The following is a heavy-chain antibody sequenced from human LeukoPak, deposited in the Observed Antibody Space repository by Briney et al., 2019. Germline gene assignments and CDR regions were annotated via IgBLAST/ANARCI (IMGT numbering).Heavy chain of an antibody. CDR2: INAGNGNT. Sequence: ASVKVSCKASGYTFTSYAMHWVRQAPGHRLEWMGWINAGNGNTKYSQKFQGRVTITRDTSASTAYMELSSLRSEDTAVYYCARQSAGVDRGLDYWGQGTLVTVSS. CDR1: GYTFTSYA. J-gene: IGHJ4*02. CDR3: ARQSAGVDRGLDY. V-gene: IGHV1-3*01. D-gene: IGHD5-12*01.